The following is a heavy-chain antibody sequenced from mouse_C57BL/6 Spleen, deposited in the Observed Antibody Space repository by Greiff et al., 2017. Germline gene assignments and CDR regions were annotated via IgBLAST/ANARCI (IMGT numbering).Heavy chain of an antibody. CDR3: ARDNGNYFDY. V-gene: IGHV5-4*01. CDR2: ISDGGSYT. CDR1: GFTFSSYA. Sequence: DVMLVESGGGLVKPGGSLKLSCAASGFTFSSYAMSWVRQTPEKRLEWVATISDGGSYTYYPDNVKGRFTISRDNAKNNLYLQMSHLKSEDTAMYYCARDNGNYFDYCGQGTTLTVSS. J-gene: IGHJ2*01. D-gene: IGHD2-1*01.